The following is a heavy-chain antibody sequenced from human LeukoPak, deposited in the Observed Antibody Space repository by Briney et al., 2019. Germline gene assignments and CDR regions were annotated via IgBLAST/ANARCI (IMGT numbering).Heavy chain of an antibody. CDR1: GGSISSYY. Sequence: SETLSLTCTVSGGSISSYYWSWIRQPPGKGLEWIGYISYSGSTHFNPSLKSRVTISVDASKTQFSLKLSSVTAADTAVYYCAREGTAGTNLNWFDPWGQGTLVSVSS. V-gene: IGHV4-59*01. CDR3: AREGTAGTNLNWFDP. CDR2: ISYSGST. D-gene: IGHD1-1*01. J-gene: IGHJ5*02.